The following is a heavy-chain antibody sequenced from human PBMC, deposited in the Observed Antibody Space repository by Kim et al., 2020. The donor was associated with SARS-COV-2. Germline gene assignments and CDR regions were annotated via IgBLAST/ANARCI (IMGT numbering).Heavy chain of an antibody. CDR2: IKSKTDGGTT. Sequence: GGSLRLSCAASGFTFSNAWMSWVRQAPGKGLEWVGRIKSKTDGGTTDYAAPVKGRFTISRDDSKNTLYLQMNSLKTEDTAVYYCTVRDILTGYGDYYFDYWGQGTLVTVSS. V-gene: IGHV3-15*01. D-gene: IGHD3-9*01. CDR1: GFTFSNAW. J-gene: IGHJ4*02. CDR3: TVRDILTGYGDYYFDY.